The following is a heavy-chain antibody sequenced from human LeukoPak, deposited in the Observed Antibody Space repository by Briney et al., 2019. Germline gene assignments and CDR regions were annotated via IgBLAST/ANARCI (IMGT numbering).Heavy chain of an antibody. CDR2: IYTSGST. V-gene: IGHV4-61*02. CDR1: GGSISSGSYY. CDR3: ARDSCSGGSCYSSVWYLDL. J-gene: IGHJ2*01. D-gene: IGHD2-15*01. Sequence: SQTLSLTCTVSGGSISSGSYYWSWIRQPAGKGLEWIGRIYTSGSTNYNPSLKSRVTISVDTSKNQFSLKLSSVTAADTAVYYCARDSCSGGSCYSSVWYLDLWGRGTLVTVSS.